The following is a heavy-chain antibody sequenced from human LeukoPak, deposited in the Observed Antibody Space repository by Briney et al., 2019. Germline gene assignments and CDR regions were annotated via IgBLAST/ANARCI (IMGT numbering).Heavy chain of an antibody. CDR1: GFTFSSYA. D-gene: IGHD6-19*01. CDR3: ARTRGVAGTPDY. J-gene: IGHJ4*02. Sequence: GGSLRLSCPASGFTFSSYAMHWVRQAPGKGLEYVSAISSNGGSTYYANSVKGRFTISRDNSKNTLYLQMGSLRAEDMAVYYCARTRGVAGTPDYWGQGTLVTVSS. CDR2: ISSNGGST. V-gene: IGHV3-64*01.